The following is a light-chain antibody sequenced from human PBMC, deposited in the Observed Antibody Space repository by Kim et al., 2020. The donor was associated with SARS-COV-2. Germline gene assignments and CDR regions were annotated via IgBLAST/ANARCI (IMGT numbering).Light chain of an antibody. Sequence: LSPGERATLSCRASQSVGSSLLAWYQQKPGQAHRLLIYEAFRRVAGIPDRFSGSGSGTDFTLTISRPEPEDFAMYYCQQYGSSPYSFGQGTKLEIK. V-gene: IGKV3-20*01. CDR1: QSVGSSL. CDR3: QQYGSSPYS. J-gene: IGKJ2*03. CDR2: EAF.